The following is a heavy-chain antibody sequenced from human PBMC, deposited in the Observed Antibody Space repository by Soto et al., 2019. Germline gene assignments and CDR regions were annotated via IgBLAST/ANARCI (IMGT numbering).Heavy chain of an antibody. CDR1: GGSISNYY. Sequence: SETLSLTCTVSGGSISNYYWNWIRQSPGKGLEWIGYIYSSGSTHYNPSLQSRVTISIDTSKNQVSLKVNSVTAADTAVYYCARDHPHSYGVYYFDYWGQGTPVTVSS. D-gene: IGHD5-18*01. V-gene: IGHV4-59*01. CDR3: ARDHPHSYGVYYFDY. J-gene: IGHJ4*02. CDR2: IYSSGST.